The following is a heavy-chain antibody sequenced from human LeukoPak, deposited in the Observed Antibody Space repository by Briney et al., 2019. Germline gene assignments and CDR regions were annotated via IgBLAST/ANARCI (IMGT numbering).Heavy chain of an antibody. V-gene: IGHV3-9*03. CDR3: AKDITPWYVSSGRRDDAFDI. D-gene: IGHD6-19*01. CDR1: GFIFDDYA. Sequence: GRSLRLSCAASGFIFDDYAMHWVRQAPGKGLEWVSGISWSSGSIGYADSVKGRFTISRDNAKNSLYLQMNSLRAEDMALYYCAKDITPWYVSSGRRDDAFDIWGQGTMVTVSS. CDR2: ISWSSGSI. J-gene: IGHJ3*02.